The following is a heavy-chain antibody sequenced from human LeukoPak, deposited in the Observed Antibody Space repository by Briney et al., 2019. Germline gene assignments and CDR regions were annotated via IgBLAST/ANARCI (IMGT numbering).Heavy chain of an antibody. D-gene: IGHD3-22*01. J-gene: IGHJ4*02. CDR1: GFTFSRYG. V-gene: IGHV3-30*18. CDR3: AKVSYYYDSSGDY. Sequence: GGSLRLSCAASGFTFSRYGMHWVRQAPGKGLEWGAVISYDGSNKYYADSVKGRFTSSRVNSKNTLYLQLNSLRAEDPAVFYCAKVSYYYDSSGDYWGQGTLVTVSS. CDR2: ISYDGSNK.